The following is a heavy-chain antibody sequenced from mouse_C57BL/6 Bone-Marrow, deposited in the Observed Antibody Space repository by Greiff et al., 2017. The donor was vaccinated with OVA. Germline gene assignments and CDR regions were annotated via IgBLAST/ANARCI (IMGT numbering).Heavy chain of an antibody. CDR2: IWTGGGT. CDR1: GFSFTSYA. CDR3: ATSCYFDY. J-gene: IGHJ2*01. Sequence: VKLMESGPGLVAPSQRLSLPCTVSGFSFTSYALSWVRQPLGKGLEWLGVIWTGGGTNYNSALKSRLSLSQDNSKRQVFLKTDNLQTDYTARYYCATSCYFDYWGQGTTLTVSA. V-gene: IGHV2-9-1*01.